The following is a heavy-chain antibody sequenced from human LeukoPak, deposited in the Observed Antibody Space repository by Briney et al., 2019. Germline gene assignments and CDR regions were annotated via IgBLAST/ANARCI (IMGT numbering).Heavy chain of an antibody. V-gene: IGHV3-21*01. Sequence: GGSLRLSCAASGFTFSTYAMNWVRQAPGKGLEWVSSISSSGTYIYYADSVRGRFTISRDNAKNSLYLQMNSLRAEDTAVYYCARDRGGRGLDYWGQGTLVTVSS. CDR3: ARDRGGRGLDY. D-gene: IGHD4-23*01. CDR1: GFTFSTYA. J-gene: IGHJ4*02. CDR2: ISSSGTYI.